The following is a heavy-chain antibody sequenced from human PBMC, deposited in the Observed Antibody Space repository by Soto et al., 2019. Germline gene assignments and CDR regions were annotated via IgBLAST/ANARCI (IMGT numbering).Heavy chain of an antibody. CDR1: GVSITSYY. CDR3: ARDPPIPDSN. CDR2: IYYSGSS. V-gene: IGHV4-59*01. Sequence: QVQLQESGPGLVKPSETLSLTCTVSGVSITSYYWSWIRQPPGKGLEWIGYIYYSGSSNYNPSLKSRVTISVDTSKNQFSLNLSSVTAADTAVYYCARDPPIPDSNWGQGTLVTVSS. J-gene: IGHJ4*02. D-gene: IGHD6-13*01.